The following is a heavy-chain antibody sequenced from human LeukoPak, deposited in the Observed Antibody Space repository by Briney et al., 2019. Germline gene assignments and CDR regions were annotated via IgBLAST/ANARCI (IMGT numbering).Heavy chain of an antibody. Sequence: GGSLRLSCAASGFTFSGFAMSWVRRPPGKGLEWVPGISGSGDNTLYADSVKGRFTISRDNSKNTLYLEMNSLRAEDTAIYYCAKMKGHPLPKYYMDVWGQGTTVTVSS. D-gene: IGHD1-26*01. CDR3: AKMKGHPLPKYYMDV. CDR1: GFTFSGFA. J-gene: IGHJ6*01. CDR2: ISGSGDNT. V-gene: IGHV3-23*01.